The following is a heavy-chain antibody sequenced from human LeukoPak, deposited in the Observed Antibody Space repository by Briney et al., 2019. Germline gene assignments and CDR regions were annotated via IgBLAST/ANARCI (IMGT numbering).Heavy chain of an antibody. J-gene: IGHJ4*02. Sequence: GGSLRLSCAASGFTFSGSAMHWVRQASGKGLEWVGRIRSKANSYATAYAASVKGRSTISRDDSKNTAYLQMNSLKTEDTAVYYCTVRDGYNQNNFDYWGQGTLVTVSS. CDR2: IRSKANSYAT. CDR3: TVRDGYNQNNFDY. D-gene: IGHD5-24*01. V-gene: IGHV3-73*01. CDR1: GFTFSGSA.